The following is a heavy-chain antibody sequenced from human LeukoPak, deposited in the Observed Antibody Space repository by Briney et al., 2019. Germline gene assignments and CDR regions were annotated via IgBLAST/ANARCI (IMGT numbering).Heavy chain of an antibody. V-gene: IGHV1-2*02. CDR3: ARDLGGYSYGFDY. CDR2: INPNSGGT. J-gene: IGHJ4*02. CDR1: GYTFTGYY. D-gene: IGHD5-18*01. Sequence: ASVKVSCKASGYTFTGYYMHWVRQAPGQGLEGMGWINPNSGGTNYAQKFQGRVTMTRDTSISTAYMELSRLRSDDTAVYYCARDLGGYSYGFDYWGQGTLVTVSS.